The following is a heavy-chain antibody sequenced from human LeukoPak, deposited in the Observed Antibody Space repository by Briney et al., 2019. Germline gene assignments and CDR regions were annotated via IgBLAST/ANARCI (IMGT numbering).Heavy chain of an antibody. CDR3: ARHGAAAGHFYYYGMDV. D-gene: IGHD6-13*01. J-gene: IGHJ6*02. Sequence: ASETLSLTCTVSGGSISSFYWSWIRQPPGKGLEWIGFIYYSGSTNYSPSLKSRVTISVDTSKNQFSLKLTSVTAADTAMYYCARHGAAAGHFYYYGMDVWGQGTTVTVYS. CDR1: GGSISSFY. V-gene: IGHV4-59*08. CDR2: IYYSGST.